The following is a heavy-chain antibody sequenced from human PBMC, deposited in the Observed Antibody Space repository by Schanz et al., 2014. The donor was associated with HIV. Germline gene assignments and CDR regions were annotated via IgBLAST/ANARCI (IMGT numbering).Heavy chain of an antibody. CDR3: ANEGLTGFIDY. Sequence: QVQLVQSGAEVKKPGASVKVSCKASGYTFTSYYMHWVRQAPGQGLEWMGMINPSGAGTTYARKLQGRVTMTRDTSTSTVYMHLSSLRSDDTAVYYCANEGLTGFIDYWGQGTLVTVSS. V-gene: IGHV1-46*04. J-gene: IGHJ4*02. CDR1: GYTFTSYY. CDR2: INPSGAGT. D-gene: IGHD6-25*01.